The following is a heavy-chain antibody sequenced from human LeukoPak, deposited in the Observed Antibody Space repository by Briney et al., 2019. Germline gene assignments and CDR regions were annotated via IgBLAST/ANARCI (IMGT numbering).Heavy chain of an antibody. CDR3: ASAYYYDSSGYYYSINWFDP. CDR1: GGSISSGDYY. D-gene: IGHD3-22*01. CDR2: IYYSGST. Sequence: SETLSLTCTVSGGSISSGDYYWSWIRQPPGKGLEWIGYIYYSGSTYYNPSLKSRVTISVDTSKNQFSLKLSSVTAADTAVYYCASAYYYDSSGYYYSINWFDPWGQGPLVTVSS. J-gene: IGHJ5*02. V-gene: IGHV4-30-4*01.